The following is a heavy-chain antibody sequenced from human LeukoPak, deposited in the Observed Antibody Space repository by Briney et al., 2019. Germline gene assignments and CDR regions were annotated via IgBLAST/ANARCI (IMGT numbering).Heavy chain of an antibody. D-gene: IGHD3-22*01. CDR3: AKRGVVIRVILVGFHKEANYFDS. CDR1: GITLSSYG. Sequence: GGSLRLSCAVSGITLSSYGMSWVRQAPGKGLEWVAGISDSGGRTNYADSVKGRFTISRDNPKNTLYLQMNSLRVEDTAVYFCAKRGVVIRVILVGFHKEANYFDSWGQGALVTVSS. V-gene: IGHV3-23*01. CDR2: ISDSGGRT. J-gene: IGHJ4*02.